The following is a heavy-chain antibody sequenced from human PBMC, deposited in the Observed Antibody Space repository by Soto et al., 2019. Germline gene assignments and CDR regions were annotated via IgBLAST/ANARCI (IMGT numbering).Heavy chain of an antibody. CDR1: GFTFGSYA. Sequence: PGGSLRLSCTTAGFTFGSYALTWFRQAPGKGLEWVGFIRSKAYSRTAEYAASVRGRFTISRDDSKSIAYLQMDSLRTDDTALYYCARGRLGRELRPYYFDYWGQGTLVTVSS. CDR3: ARGRLGRELRPYYFDY. V-gene: IGHV3-49*03. CDR2: IRSKAYSRTA. J-gene: IGHJ4*02. D-gene: IGHD1-7*01.